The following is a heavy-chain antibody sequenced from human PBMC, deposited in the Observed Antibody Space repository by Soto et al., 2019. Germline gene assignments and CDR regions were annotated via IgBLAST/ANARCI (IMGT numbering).Heavy chain of an antibody. Sequence: QVQLVESGGGVVQPGRSLRLSCAASGFTFSSYAMHWVRQAPGKGLEWVAVISYDGSNKYYADSVKGRFTISRDNSKNKLYLQMNSLRAEDTAVYYCAREGNGVMVYWGQGTLVTVSS. CDR3: AREGNGVMVY. CDR1: GFTFSSYA. D-gene: IGHD2-8*01. J-gene: IGHJ4*02. V-gene: IGHV3-30-3*01. CDR2: ISYDGSNK.